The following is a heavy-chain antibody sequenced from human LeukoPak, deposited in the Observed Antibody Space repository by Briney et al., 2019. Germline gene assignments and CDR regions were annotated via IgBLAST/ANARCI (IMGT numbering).Heavy chain of an antibody. CDR1: GGSISNSDYY. Sequence: SETPSLTCTVSGGSISNSDYYWAWIRQPPGKGLDWIGTIYYTGSSYYNPSLKSRVTMSVDTSKNQFSLKLTSVTAADTAVYYCARQVLSSGEPKNIDYWGQGILVTVSS. D-gene: IGHD6-19*01. J-gene: IGHJ4*02. V-gene: IGHV4-39*01. CDR3: ARQVLSSGEPKNIDY. CDR2: IYYTGSS.